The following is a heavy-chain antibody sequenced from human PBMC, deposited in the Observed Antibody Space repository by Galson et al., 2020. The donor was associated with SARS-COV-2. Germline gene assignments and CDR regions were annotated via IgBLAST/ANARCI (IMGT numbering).Heavy chain of an antibody. V-gene: IGHV4-31*03. CDR1: RGSLRSVGSY. CDR3: ARGDYYDSSGRTGAFDI. D-gene: IGHD3-22*01. CDR2: IFYSGTT. J-gene: IGHJ3*02. Sequence: SQTLSHTCTLSRGSLRSVGSYWGWIRQHPGQGMGWNGLIFYSGTTYSNPSLKSRVTISVDTSKNQFSLKLSSGTAADTAVYYCARGDYYDSSGRTGAFDIWGQGTRVTGSS.